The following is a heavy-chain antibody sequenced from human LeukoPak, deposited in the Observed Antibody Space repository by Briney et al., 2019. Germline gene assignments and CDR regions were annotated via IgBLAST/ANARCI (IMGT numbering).Heavy chain of an antibody. CDR3: ARSGRGTYYYFHL. Sequence: AAVKVSCKAASDSFTRYGISWVRQAPGQGLEWMGWISGYNGNTNYAQKFLGRGSMTADTSTSTAYMELRSLPSDHTAVYYCARSGRGTYYYFHLWRLGTLVTVSS. CDR1: SDSFTRYG. D-gene: IGHD5-12*01. J-gene: IGHJ4*02. V-gene: IGHV1-18*01. CDR2: ISGYNGNT.